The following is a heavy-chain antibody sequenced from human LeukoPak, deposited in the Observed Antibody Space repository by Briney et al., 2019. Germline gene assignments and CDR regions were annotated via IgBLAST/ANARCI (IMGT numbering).Heavy chain of an antibody. CDR3: ARERTLYVSGSGYGMDV. D-gene: IGHD3-10*01. Sequence: GGSLRLSCSASGFTFSSYGMHWVRQAPGKGLEWVALIWYDGSNKYYADSVKGRFTISRDSSKNTLYLEMSSLRAEDTAVYFCARERTLYVSGSGYGMDVWGQGTTVTVSS. CDR2: IWYDGSNK. CDR1: GFTFSSYG. J-gene: IGHJ6*02. V-gene: IGHV3-33*08.